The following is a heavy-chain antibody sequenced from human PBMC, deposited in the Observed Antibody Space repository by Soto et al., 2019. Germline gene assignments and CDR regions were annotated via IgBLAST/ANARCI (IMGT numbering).Heavy chain of an antibody. Sequence: QLVESGGNLIQPGGSLRLSCAASGFAVSSNYMTWVRQAPGKGLEWVSILHTDLTSFYADSVKGRFAISRDNSKNTLYLQMNSLRAEDSAVYYCARPYGGKIGDAPDLWGPGTMVTVSS. CDR2: LHTDLTS. J-gene: IGHJ3*01. D-gene: IGHD4-17*01. CDR1: GFAVSSNY. CDR3: ARPYGGKIGDAPDL. V-gene: IGHV3-53*01.